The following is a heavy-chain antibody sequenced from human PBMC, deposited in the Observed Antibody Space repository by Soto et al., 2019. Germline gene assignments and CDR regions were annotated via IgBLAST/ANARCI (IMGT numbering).Heavy chain of an antibody. D-gene: IGHD2-15*01. CDR3: ARDHRVTGGSWYDCFDY. CDR2: TGAYNGET. CDR1: VNPFPIKV. V-gene: IGHV1-18*01. Sequence: QVQLVQSEVKVRRLGASVKVSARVSVNPFPIKVTGGGHKAPGQGLGGLGWTGAYNGETNYAKKFQGRVTMTTDTSTSTADMELRNLRSDDTAVYYCARDHRVTGGSWYDCFDYWGQGTLVTVSS. J-gene: IGHJ4*02.